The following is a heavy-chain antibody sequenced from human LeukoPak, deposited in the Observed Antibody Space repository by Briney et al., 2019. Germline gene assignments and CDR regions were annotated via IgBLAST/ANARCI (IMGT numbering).Heavy chain of an antibody. CDR1: GFTFDDYA. CDR2: ISWEGHTT. CDR3: TRDTDYGSATNYFDS. J-gene: IGHJ4*02. Sequence: GGSLRLSCAASGFTFDDYAMHWVRQAPGRGLGWVALISWEGHTTYYADSVRGRFTISRDNSKNSLYLQMNSLRTEDTAFYYCTRDTDYGSATNYFDSWGQGTLVSVSS. D-gene: IGHD3-10*01. V-gene: IGHV3-43*01.